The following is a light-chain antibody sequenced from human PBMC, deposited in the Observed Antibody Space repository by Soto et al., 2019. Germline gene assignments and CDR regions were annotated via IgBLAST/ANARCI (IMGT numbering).Light chain of an antibody. CDR3: TTWDDSLSAVV. V-gene: IGLV1-47*01. Sequence: QSVLTQPPSASGTPGQRVTISCSGSSSNIGNNYVHWYQQLPGTAPKLVIYRNDQRPSGVPDRFSGSKSGTSASLAISGLRSEDETDYYCTTWDDSLSAVVFGGGTKLTVL. CDR1: SSNIGNNY. J-gene: IGLJ2*01. CDR2: RND.